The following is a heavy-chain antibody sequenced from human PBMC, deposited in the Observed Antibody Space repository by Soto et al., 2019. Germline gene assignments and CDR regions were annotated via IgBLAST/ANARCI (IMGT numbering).Heavy chain of an antibody. J-gene: IGHJ6*02. CDR3: ARELFTVNVYYYGMDV. CDR1: GFTFSSYG. D-gene: IGHD4-4*01. CDR2: IWYDGSNK. Sequence: GGSLRLSCAASGFTFSSYGMHWVRQAPGKGLEWVAVIWYDGSNKYYADSVKGRFTISRDNSKNTLYLQMNSLRAEDTAVYYCARELFTVNVYYYGMDVWGQGTTVTVSS. V-gene: IGHV3-33*01.